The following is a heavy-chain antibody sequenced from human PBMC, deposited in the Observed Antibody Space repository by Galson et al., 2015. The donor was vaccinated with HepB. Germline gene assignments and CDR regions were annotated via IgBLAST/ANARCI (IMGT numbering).Heavy chain of an antibody. J-gene: IGHJ5*02. Sequence: SVKVSCKASGYTFTSYYMHWVRQAPGQGLEWMGIINPSGGSTSYAQKFQGRVTMTRDTSTSTVYMELSSLRSEDTAVYYCARDPATVTTSGWFDPWGQGTLVTVSS. CDR2: INPSGGST. CDR1: GYTFTSYY. CDR3: ARDPATVTTSGWFDP. V-gene: IGHV1-46*01. D-gene: IGHD4-17*01.